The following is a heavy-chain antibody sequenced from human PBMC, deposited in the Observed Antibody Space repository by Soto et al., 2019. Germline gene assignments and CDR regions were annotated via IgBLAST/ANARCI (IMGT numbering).Heavy chain of an antibody. V-gene: IGHV3-9*01. Sequence: EVQLVESGGGLVQPGRSLRLSCAASGFTFDDYAMHWVRQAPGKGLEWVSGISWNSGSIGYADSVKGRFTISRDNAKNSLYLQMNSLRAEDTALYYCAKDLGGNWNYAAFDIWGQGTMVTVSS. CDR1: GFTFDDYA. D-gene: IGHD1-7*01. J-gene: IGHJ3*02. CDR2: ISWNSGSI. CDR3: AKDLGGNWNYAAFDI.